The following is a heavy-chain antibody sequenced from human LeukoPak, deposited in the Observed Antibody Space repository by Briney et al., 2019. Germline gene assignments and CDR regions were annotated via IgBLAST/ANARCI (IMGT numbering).Heavy chain of an antibody. CDR1: GGSISSYY. V-gene: IGHV4-59*01. Sequence: SETLSLTCTVSGGSISSYYWSWIRQPPGKGLEWIGYIYHSGSTNHNPSLKSRVTISVDTSKNQFSLKLSSVTAADTAVYYCARDARGGSSGLNWFDPWGQGTLVTVSS. J-gene: IGHJ5*02. D-gene: IGHD6-19*01. CDR2: IYHSGST. CDR3: ARDARGGSSGLNWFDP.